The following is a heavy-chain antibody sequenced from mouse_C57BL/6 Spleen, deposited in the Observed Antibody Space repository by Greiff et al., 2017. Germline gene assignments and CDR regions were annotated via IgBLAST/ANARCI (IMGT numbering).Heavy chain of an antibody. V-gene: IGHV1-64*01. J-gene: IGHJ2*01. Sequence: QVQLQQSGAELVKPGASVKLSCKASGYTFTSYWMHWVKQRPGQGLEWIGMIHPNSGSTNYTEKFKSKATLTVDKSSSTAYMQLSSLTSEDSAVYYCARDGPSKEVYFDYWGQGTTLTVSS. CDR1: GYTFTSYW. CDR3: ARDGPSKEVYFDY. CDR2: IHPNSGST. D-gene: IGHD1-3*01.